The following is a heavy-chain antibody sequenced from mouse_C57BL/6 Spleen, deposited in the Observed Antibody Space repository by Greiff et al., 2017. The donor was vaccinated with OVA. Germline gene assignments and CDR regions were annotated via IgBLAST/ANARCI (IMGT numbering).Heavy chain of an antibody. V-gene: IGHV1-42*01. CDR3: ARGWYCGSTSKDYAMDY. Sequence: EVQLQQSGPELVKPGASVKISCKASGYSFTGYYMNWVKQSPEKSLEWIGEINPSTGGTTYNQKFKAKATLTVDKSSSTAYMQLKSLTSEDSAVYYCARGWYCGSTSKDYAMDYWGQGTSVTVSS. J-gene: IGHJ4*01. CDR1: GYSFTGYY. CDR2: INPSTGGT. D-gene: IGHD1-1*01.